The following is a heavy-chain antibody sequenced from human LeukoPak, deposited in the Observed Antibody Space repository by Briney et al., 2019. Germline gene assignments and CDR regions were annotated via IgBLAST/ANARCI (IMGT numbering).Heavy chain of an antibody. CDR3: ATSAEYYDFWSGPDY. V-gene: IGHV1-24*01. CDR2: LDPGDGET. Sequence: GASVKVSCKVSGYTLTELSMHWVRQAPGKGLEWMGGLDPGDGETIYAQKFQGRVTMTEDTSTDTAYMELSSLRSEDTAVYYCATSAEYYDFWSGPDYWGQGTLVTVSS. J-gene: IGHJ4*02. D-gene: IGHD3-3*01. CDR1: GYTLTELS.